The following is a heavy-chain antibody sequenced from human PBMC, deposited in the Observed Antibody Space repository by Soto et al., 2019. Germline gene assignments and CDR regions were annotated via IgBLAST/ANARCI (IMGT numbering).Heavy chain of an antibody. V-gene: IGHV4-34*01. Sequence: SETLSLTCAVYGGSFSGYYWSWIRQPPGKGLEWIGEINHSGSTNYNPSLKSRVTISVDTSKNQFSLKLSSVTAADTAVYYCARVDLIGGPLRADCYMDGWGKGTRVTVS. CDR2: INHSGST. J-gene: IGHJ6*03. CDR3: ARVDLIGGPLRADCYMDG. D-gene: IGHD3-16*01. CDR1: GGSFSGYY.